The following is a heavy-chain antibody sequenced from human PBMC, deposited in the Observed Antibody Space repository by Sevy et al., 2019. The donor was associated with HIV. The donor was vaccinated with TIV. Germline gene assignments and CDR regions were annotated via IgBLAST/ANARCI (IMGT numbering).Heavy chain of an antibody. D-gene: IGHD3-22*01. CDR2: ISWNSGSI. V-gene: IGHV3-9*01. CDR1: GFTFDDYA. CDR3: AKDSRAGYDSSGYYSSDAFDI. J-gene: IGHJ3*02. Sequence: GGSLRLSCAASGFTFDDYAMHWVRQAPGKGLEWVSGISWNSGSIGYADSVKGRFTISRDNARNSLYLQMNSLRAEDTALYYCAKDSRAGYDSSGYYSSDAFDIWGQGTMVTVSS.